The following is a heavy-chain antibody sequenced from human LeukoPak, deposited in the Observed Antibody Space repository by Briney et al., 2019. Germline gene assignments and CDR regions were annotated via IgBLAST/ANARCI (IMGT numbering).Heavy chain of an antibody. CDR2: ISSSSSYI. D-gene: IGHD2-21*02. J-gene: IGHJ4*02. V-gene: IGHV3-21*01. Sequence: GGSLRLSCAASGFTFSSYSMNWVRQAPGKGLEWVSSISSSSSYIYYADSVKGRFTISRDNAKNSLYLQMNSLRAEDTAVYYCARSLTYCGGDCSSDYWGQGTLVTVSS. CDR1: GFTFSSYS. CDR3: ARSLTYCGGDCSSDY.